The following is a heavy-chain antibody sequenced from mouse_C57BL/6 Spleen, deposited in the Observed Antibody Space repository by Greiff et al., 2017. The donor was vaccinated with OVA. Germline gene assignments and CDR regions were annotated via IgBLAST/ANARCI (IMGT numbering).Heavy chain of an antibody. Sequence: QVQLQQSGPGLVQPSQSLSITCTVSGFSLTSYGVHWVRQSPGKGLEWLGVIWRGGSTDYNAAFMSRLSITKDNSKSQVFFKMNSLQAADTAVYYCAKDDGYYPYWYFDVWGTGTTVTVSS. CDR1: GFSLTSYG. CDR2: IWRGGST. V-gene: IGHV2-5*01. CDR3: AKDDGYYPYWYFDV. D-gene: IGHD2-3*01. J-gene: IGHJ1*03.